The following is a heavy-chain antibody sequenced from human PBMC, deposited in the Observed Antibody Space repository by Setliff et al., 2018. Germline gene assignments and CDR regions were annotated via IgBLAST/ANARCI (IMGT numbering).Heavy chain of an antibody. D-gene: IGHD7-27*01. CDR1: GGSISSGYY. CDR2: IYCRGGT. CDR3: ATLTGDRGVDY. J-gene: IGHJ4*02. Sequence: SETLSLTCAVSGGSISSGYYWGWIRQSPGKGLEWIASIYCRGGTSYNSSLKSRVSISVDTSKNQFSLNLNSVTAADTAVYYCATLTGDRGVDYWGQGRLVTVS. V-gene: IGHV4-38-2*01.